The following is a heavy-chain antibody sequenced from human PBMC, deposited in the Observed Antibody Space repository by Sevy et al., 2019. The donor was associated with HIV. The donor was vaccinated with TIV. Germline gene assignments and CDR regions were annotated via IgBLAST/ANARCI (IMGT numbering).Heavy chain of an antibody. CDR2: ISSSSSYI. CDR1: GFTFSSYS. CDR3: ARDPRTAAAGTRYFDY. D-gene: IGHD6-13*01. Sequence: GGSLRLSCAASGFTFSSYSMNWVRQAPGKGLEWVSSISSSSSYIYYADSVKGRFTISRDNAKNSRYRQMNSLRAEDTAVYYCARDPRTAAAGTRYFDYWGQGTLVTVSS. V-gene: IGHV3-21*01. J-gene: IGHJ4*02.